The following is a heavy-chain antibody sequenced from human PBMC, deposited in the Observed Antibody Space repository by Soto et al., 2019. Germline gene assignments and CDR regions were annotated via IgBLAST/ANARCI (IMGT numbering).Heavy chain of an antibody. Sequence: QTLSLTCAISGDSVSSNSAAWNWIRQSPSRGLEWLGRTYYRSKWYNDYAVSVKSRITINPDTSKNQFSLQLNSVTPEDTAVYYCARGAAAGTGYDYYGMDVWGQGTTVTVSS. CDR2: TYYRSKWYN. CDR3: ARGAAAGTGYDYYGMDV. J-gene: IGHJ6*02. V-gene: IGHV6-1*01. CDR1: GDSVSSNSAA. D-gene: IGHD6-13*01.